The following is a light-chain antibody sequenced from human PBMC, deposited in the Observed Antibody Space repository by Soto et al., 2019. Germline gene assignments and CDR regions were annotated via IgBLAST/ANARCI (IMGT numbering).Light chain of an antibody. CDR1: MSNIGSRS. CDR3: AAWDDSLGGYV. V-gene: IGLV1-47*01. CDR2: KNN. Sequence: QSVLTQPPSASGAPGQRVTISCSGSMSNIGSRSVSWYQQLPRTAPKLLTYKNNQRPSGVPDRFSGSKSGTSASLAISGLRYEDEANYYCAAWDDSLGGYVFGSGTKVTVL. J-gene: IGLJ1*01.